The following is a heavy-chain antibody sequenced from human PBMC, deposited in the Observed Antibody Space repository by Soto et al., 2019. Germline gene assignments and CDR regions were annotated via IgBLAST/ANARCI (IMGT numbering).Heavy chain of an antibody. Sequence: GGSLRLSCAASGFTFSNAWMSWVRQAPGKGLEWVGRIKRKTYGGTGDYAAPIKGRFTMSRDDSKNTLYLQMNSLKTEDTAVYYCTRDRGSYYGSGNDYWGQGTLVTVSS. D-gene: IGHD3-10*01. CDR1: GFTFSNAW. J-gene: IGHJ4*02. CDR3: TRDRGSYYGSGNDY. CDR2: IKRKTYGGTG. V-gene: IGHV3-15*01.